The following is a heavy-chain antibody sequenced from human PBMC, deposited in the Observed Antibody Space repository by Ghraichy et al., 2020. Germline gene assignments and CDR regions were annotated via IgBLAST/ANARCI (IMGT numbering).Heavy chain of an antibody. CDR2: IYPGDSDT. V-gene: IGHV5-51*01. Sequence: GESLNISCKGSGYSFTSYWIGWVRQMPGKGLEWMGIIYPGDSDTRYSPSFQGQVTISADKSISTAYLQWSSLKASDTAMYYCARQGEQLVEEFEGRLSPWFDPWGQGTLVTVSS. J-gene: IGHJ5*02. CDR3: ARQGEQLVEEFEGRLSPWFDP. CDR1: GYSFTSYW. D-gene: IGHD6-6*01.